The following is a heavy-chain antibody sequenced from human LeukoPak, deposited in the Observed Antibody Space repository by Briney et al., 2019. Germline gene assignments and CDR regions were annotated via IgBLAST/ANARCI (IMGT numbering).Heavy chain of an antibody. J-gene: IGHJ4*02. CDR2: ISGSGGST. Sequence: GGSLRLSCAASGFTFSSYAMSWVRQAPGKGLEWVSAISGSGGSTYYADSVKGRFTISRDNSKNTLYLQMNSLRAEDTAVYYCAKVVRLRFLEWLVYFDYWGQGTLVTVSS. V-gene: IGHV3-23*01. CDR3: AKVVRLRFLEWLVYFDY. CDR1: GFTFSSYA. D-gene: IGHD3-3*01.